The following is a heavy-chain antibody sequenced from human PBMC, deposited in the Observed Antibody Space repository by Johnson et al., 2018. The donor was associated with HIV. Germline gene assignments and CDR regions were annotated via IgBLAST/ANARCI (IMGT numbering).Heavy chain of an antibody. D-gene: IGHD3-16*01. CDR3: AREGPVPGGDAFDI. Sequence: EQLVESGGGVVQPGRSLRLSCAVSGFTFSSYDMHWVRQATGKGLEWVSAIGTAGDTYYPGSVKGRFTISRENAKNSLYLQMNSLRAGDTAVYYCAREGPVPGGDAFDIWGQGTMVTVSS. CDR2: IGTAGDT. CDR1: GFTFSSYD. V-gene: IGHV3-13*01. J-gene: IGHJ3*02.